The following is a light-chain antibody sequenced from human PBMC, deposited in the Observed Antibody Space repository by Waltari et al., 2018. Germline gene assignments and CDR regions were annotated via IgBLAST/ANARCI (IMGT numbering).Light chain of an antibody. CDR2: DAS. J-gene: IGKJ1*01. V-gene: IGKV1-39*01. CDR1: QDISNY. Sequence: DIQMTQSPSSLSASVGDRVTITCQASQDISNYLNWYQQKPGKAPKLLIYDASNLETGVPSRFSGSDSGTEFTLTISSLQPEDFATYYCQQSYSTRWTFGQGTKLEIK. CDR3: QQSYSTRWT.